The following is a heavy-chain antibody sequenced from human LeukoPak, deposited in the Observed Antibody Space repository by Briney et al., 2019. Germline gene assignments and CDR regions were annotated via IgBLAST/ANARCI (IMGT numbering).Heavy chain of an antibody. CDR3: TSYSDVHV. Sequence: PGGSLRLSCVASGFTFSRYWMHWVRQAPGKGLVWVSRINSDGSSTSHADSVKGRFTISRDNAKNTLYLQMNSLMTDDTAVYYCTSYSDVHVWGQGTTVTVS. CDR2: INSDGSST. J-gene: IGHJ6*02. V-gene: IGHV3-74*01. CDR1: GFTFSRYW. D-gene: IGHD6-13*01.